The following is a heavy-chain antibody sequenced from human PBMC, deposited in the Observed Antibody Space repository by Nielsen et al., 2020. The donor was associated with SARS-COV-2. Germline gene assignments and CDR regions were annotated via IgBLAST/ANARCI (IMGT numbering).Heavy chain of an antibody. CDR2: ISYDGSNK. D-gene: IGHD5-24*01. V-gene: IGHV3-30*03. CDR3: AREGRKLPLDY. CDR1: GFTFSNYG. J-gene: IGHJ4*02. Sequence: GGSLRLSCAASGFTFSNYGMHWVRQAPGKGLEWVAVISYDGSNKYYADSVKGRFTISRDNSKNTLYLQMNSLRAEDTAVYYCAREGRKLPLDYWGQGTLVTVSS.